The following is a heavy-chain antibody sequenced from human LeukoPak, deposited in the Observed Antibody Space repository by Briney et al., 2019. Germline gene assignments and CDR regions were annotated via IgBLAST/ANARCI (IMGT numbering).Heavy chain of an antibody. D-gene: IGHD6-13*01. V-gene: IGHV3-23*01. Sequence: GGSLRLSCAASGFTFSSYAMSWVRQAPGKGLEWVSAISGSGGSTYCADSVKGRFTISRDNSKNTLYLQMNSLRAEDTAVYYCARGEEQQLVREYYFDYWGQGTLVTVSS. CDR3: ARGEEQQLVREYYFDY. J-gene: IGHJ4*02. CDR1: GFTFSSYA. CDR2: ISGSGGST.